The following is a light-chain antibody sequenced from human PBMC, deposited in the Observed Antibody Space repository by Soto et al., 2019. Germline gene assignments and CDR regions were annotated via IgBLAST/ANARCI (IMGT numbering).Light chain of an antibody. Sequence: EIVLTQSPGTLSLSPGERATLSCRASQSVSSSYLAWYQQRPGQGPRLVIYGASSRATGIPDRFSGSESGADFSLTISRLEPEDFAVYYCQQYGSSPWTLGQGTKLEIK. CDR2: GAS. CDR1: QSVSSSY. V-gene: IGKV3-20*01. CDR3: QQYGSSPWT. J-gene: IGKJ1*01.